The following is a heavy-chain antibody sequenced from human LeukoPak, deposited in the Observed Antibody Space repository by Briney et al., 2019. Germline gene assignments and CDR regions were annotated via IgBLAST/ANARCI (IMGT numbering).Heavy chain of an antibody. Sequence: ASVKVSCKASGYTFTSYGISWVRQAPGQGLEWMGWISAYNGNTNYAQKLQGRVTMTTDTSTSTAYMELRSLRSDDTAVYYCARVQDTMVRGVITPNFDYWGQGTLVTVSS. D-gene: IGHD3-10*01. CDR1: GYTFTSYG. CDR2: ISAYNGNT. CDR3: ARVQDTMVRGVITPNFDY. J-gene: IGHJ4*02. V-gene: IGHV1-18*01.